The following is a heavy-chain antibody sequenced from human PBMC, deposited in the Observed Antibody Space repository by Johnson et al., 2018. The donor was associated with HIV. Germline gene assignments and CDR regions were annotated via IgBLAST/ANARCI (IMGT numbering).Heavy chain of an antibody. V-gene: IGHV3-30-3*01. Sequence: QVQLVESGGGVVQPGRSLRLSCAASGFTFSSYAMHWVRQAPVKGLEWVAVISYDGSNKYYADSVKGRFTISRDNSKNTLYLQMNSLRAEDTAVYYCARAHEGWSTIRGAFDIWGQGTMVTVSS. CDR1: GFTFSSYA. J-gene: IGHJ3*02. CDR2: ISYDGSNK. D-gene: IGHD2-15*01. CDR3: ARAHEGWSTIRGAFDI.